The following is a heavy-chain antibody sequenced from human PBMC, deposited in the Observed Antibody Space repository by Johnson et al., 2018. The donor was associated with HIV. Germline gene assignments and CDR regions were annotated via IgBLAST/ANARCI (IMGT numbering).Heavy chain of an antibody. CDR1: GFTFSSYA. CDR3: ARVVLVRLAVAGPSRDAFDI. Sequence: QVQLVESGGGVVQPGRSLRLSCAASGFTFSSYAMHWVRQPPGKGLEWVAVISYDGSNKYYADSVKGRFTISRDNSKNTLYLQMNSLRAEDTALYYCARVVLVRLAVAGPSRDAFDIWGQGTMVTVSS. D-gene: IGHD6-19*01. CDR2: ISYDGSNK. J-gene: IGHJ3*02. V-gene: IGHV3-30*04.